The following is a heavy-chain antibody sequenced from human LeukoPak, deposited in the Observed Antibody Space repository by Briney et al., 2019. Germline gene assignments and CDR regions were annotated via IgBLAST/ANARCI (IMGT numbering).Heavy chain of an antibody. D-gene: IGHD1-26*01. CDR1: GFTYSSYD. CDR2: IGTDGDT. J-gene: IGHJ2*01. Sequence: PGGSLRLSCAVSGFTYSSYDMHWVRQATGRGLEWVSGIGTDGDTYYAGSVKGRFNISRENAKNSLYLQMNSLTTEDTAVYYCAKDRASSWWYFDLWGRGTLVTVSS. V-gene: IGHV3-13*01. CDR3: AKDRASSWWYFDL.